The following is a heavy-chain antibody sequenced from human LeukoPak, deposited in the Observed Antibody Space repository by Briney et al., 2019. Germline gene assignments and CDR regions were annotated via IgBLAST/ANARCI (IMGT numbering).Heavy chain of an antibody. CDR2: VTASAGNT. V-gene: IGHV3-23*01. CDR1: GFTFSSYA. D-gene: IGHD3-10*01. Sequence: AGSLRLSCAASGFTFSSYAMSWVRQAPGKGLERVSAVTASAGNTYYTDSVRGRFTISRDNSKNTLYLQVNSLRAEDTAVYYCAKGDYYGSGSTFKNGMDVWGQGTTVTVS. J-gene: IGHJ6*02. CDR3: AKGDYYGSGSTFKNGMDV.